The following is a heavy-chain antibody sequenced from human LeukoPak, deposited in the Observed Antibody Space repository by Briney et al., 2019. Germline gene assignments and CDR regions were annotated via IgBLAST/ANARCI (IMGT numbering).Heavy chain of an antibody. D-gene: IGHD3-16*01. CDR2: IIPIFGTA. CDR3: ARVSWGTRILEGDP. V-gene: IGHV1-69*13. J-gene: IGHJ5*02. Sequence: ASVKVSCKASGGTFSSYAISWVRQAPGQGLEWMGGIIPIFGTANYAQKFQGRVTITADESTSTAYMELSSLRSEDTAVYYCARVSWGTRILEGDPWGQGTLVTVSS. CDR1: GGTFSSYA.